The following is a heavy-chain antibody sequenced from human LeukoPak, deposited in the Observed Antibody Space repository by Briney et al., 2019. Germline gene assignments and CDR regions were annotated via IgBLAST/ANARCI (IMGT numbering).Heavy chain of an antibody. J-gene: IGHJ4*02. D-gene: IGHD5-12*01. CDR2: INPSGGST. CDR3: ARDRRYSGYDSFDY. CDR1: GYTFTSYY. V-gene: IGHV1-46*01. Sequence: ASVKVSCKASGYTFTSYYMHWVRQAPGQGLEWMGIINPSGGSTSYAQKFQGWVTMTRDTSISTAYMELSRLRSDDTAVYYCARDRRYSGYDSFDYWGQGTLVTVSS.